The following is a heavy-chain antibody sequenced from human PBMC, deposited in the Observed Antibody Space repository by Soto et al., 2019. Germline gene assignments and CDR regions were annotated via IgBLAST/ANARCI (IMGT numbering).Heavy chain of an antibody. J-gene: IGHJ4*02. CDR1: GYTFTTYG. CDR3: ARVQLLPKPDADF. D-gene: IGHD3-10*01. CDR2: ISARNGDT. Sequence: QVHLVQSGAELRKPGASVTVSCKAAGYTFTTYGIIWVRQAPGPPLEWLGGISARNGDTKYPQGFHGRVTLTTDTSTSPAYMELMTLRSDDTAVYFCARVQLLPKPDADFWGQGTLFTVSS. V-gene: IGHV1-18*04.